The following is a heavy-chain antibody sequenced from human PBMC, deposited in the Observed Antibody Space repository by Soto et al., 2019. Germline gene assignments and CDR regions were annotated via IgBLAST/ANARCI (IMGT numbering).Heavy chain of an antibody. CDR3: ASSGYSGYDWAF. J-gene: IGHJ4*02. CDR1: GGSVSTGEFY. Sequence: QVQLQESGPGLVKPSQTLSLTCTVSGGSVSTGEFYWSWIRQPPGKGLEWIGYIYYSESTYYNPSLESRVTMSIDTSKNQFSLSLTSVTAADTAVYYCASSGYSGYDWAFWGQGILVTVSS. CDR2: IYYSEST. D-gene: IGHD5-12*01. V-gene: IGHV4-30-4*01.